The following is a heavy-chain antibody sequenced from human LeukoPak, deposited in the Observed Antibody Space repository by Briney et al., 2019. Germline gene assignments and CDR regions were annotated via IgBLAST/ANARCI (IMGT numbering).Heavy chain of an antibody. Sequence: ASVKVSCKASGYTVTSYYIHWVRQAPGQGLEWMGIINPRGGTTTYAQKFQGRVTMTRDMSTSTVFMELSSLRSDDTAIYYRASSTPPGIVALDYWGQGTLVTVSS. D-gene: IGHD6-13*01. J-gene: IGHJ4*02. CDR3: ASSTPPGIVALDY. CDR2: INPRGGTT. CDR1: GYTVTSYY. V-gene: IGHV1-46*01.